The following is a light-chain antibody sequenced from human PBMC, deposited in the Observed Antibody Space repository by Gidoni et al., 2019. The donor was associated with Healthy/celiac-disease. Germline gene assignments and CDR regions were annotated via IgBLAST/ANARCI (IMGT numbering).Light chain of an antibody. Sequence: DIQMTQSPSTLSASVGDRVTITCRASQRISSWLAWYQQKPGKAPKLLIYKASSLESGVPSKFSGSGSGTEFTLTISSLQPDDFATYYCQQYNSYSLFXQXTKVEIK. CDR2: KAS. V-gene: IGKV1-5*03. J-gene: IGKJ1*01. CDR3: QQYNSYSL. CDR1: QRISSW.